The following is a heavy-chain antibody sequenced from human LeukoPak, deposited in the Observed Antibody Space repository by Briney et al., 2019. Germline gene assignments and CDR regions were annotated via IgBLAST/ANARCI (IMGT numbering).Heavy chain of an antibody. Sequence: PGGSLRLSCAASGFTVSGNSMSWVRQAPGKGLEWVSVIYSGGSTYYADSVKGRFNISRDTSKNTLYLQMSSLRVEDTAVYYCARDGKYDSSAYYSLDYWGQGTLVTVSS. CDR3: ARDGKYDSSAYYSLDY. CDR1: GFTVSGNS. CDR2: IYSGGST. J-gene: IGHJ4*02. D-gene: IGHD3-22*01. V-gene: IGHV3-66*01.